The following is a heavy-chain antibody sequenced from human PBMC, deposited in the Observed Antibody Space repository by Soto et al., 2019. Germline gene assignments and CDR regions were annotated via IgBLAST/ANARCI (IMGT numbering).Heavy chain of an antibody. Sequence: EVQLVESGGGLVQPGGSLRLSCAASGFTFSSYSMNWVRQAPGKGLEWVSYISSSSSTIYYADSVKGRFTISRDNAKNSLYLQMNSLRAEDTAVYYCARDPRDIVVVVAPDYWGQGTLVTVSS. CDR2: ISSSSSTI. D-gene: IGHD2-15*01. V-gene: IGHV3-48*01. CDR3: ARDPRDIVVVVAPDY. CDR1: GFTFSSYS. J-gene: IGHJ4*02.